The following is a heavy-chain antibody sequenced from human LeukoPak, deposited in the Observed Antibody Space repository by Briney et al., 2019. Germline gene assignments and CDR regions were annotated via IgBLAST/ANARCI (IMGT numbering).Heavy chain of an antibody. V-gene: IGHV3-33*08. D-gene: IGHD3-3*01. CDR1: GFNFRSYV. Sequence: GGSLSLLCAAWGFNFRSYVMHWRRQAPDKGGNGLAIIRYEEINKYYAASLKGRLIISRTNSKNTLSLQINTLRAEDTPVYSCARDRTIYFDQWGEGILVTVSS. CDR3: ARDRTIYFDQ. CDR2: IRYEEINK. J-gene: IGHJ4*02.